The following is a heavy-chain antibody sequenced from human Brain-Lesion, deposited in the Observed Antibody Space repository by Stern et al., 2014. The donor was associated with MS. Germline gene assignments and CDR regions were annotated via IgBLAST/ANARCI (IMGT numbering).Heavy chain of an antibody. Sequence: QVQLQESGPGLVKPSETLSLTCTVAGGSVSSTSYAWAWIRQPPGKGLEWIGTLYYSGNTYYSPSLKSRLTISPDTSQNQFSLLRGLVTAADTAVYYCAGEEDIRYCSGGSCTGNWFDPWGQGTLVTVSS. CDR1: GGSVSSTSYA. CDR2: LYYSGNT. J-gene: IGHJ5*02. D-gene: IGHD2-15*01. V-gene: IGHV4-39*01. CDR3: AGEEDIRYCSGGSCTGNWFDP.